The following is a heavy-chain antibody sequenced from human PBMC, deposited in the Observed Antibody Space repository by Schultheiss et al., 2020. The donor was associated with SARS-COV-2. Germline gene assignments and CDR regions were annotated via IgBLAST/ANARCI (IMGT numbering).Heavy chain of an antibody. J-gene: IGHJ6*02. V-gene: IGHV4-59*01. CDR2: IYYTGNT. CDR3: ARDQAYGDYYYYYGMDV. CDR1: GGSITTYY. D-gene: IGHD4-17*01. Sequence: SETLSLTCTVAGGSITTYYWSWIRQPPGKGLEWIGNIYYTGNTNYNPSLKSRVTISVDRSKNQFSLKLTSVTAADTAVYYCARDQAYGDYYYYYGMDVWGQGTTVTVSS.